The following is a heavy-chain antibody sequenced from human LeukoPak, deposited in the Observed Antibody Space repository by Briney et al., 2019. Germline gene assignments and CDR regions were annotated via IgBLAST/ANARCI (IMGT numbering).Heavy chain of an antibody. CDR1: GGSISGDYY. CDR3: ARDLSLSLVRGIIISGLEP. CDR2: IHYGGST. J-gene: IGHJ5*02. Sequence: NSSETLSLTCTVSGGSISGDYYWTWFRQPPGKGLGWIGFIHYGGSTNYNPSLKSRLTISVDTSKNQFSLKLTSLTAADTAVYYCARDLSLSLVRGIIISGLEPWGQGTLVTVSS. D-gene: IGHD3-10*01. V-gene: IGHV4-61*08.